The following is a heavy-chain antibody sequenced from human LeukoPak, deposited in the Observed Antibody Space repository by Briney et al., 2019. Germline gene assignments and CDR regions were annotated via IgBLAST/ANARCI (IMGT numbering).Heavy chain of an antibody. V-gene: IGHV3-7*01. CDR3: ARVWYSYNFMDV. CDR1: GFTFSSYS. CDR2: IRQDGSDK. D-gene: IGHD1-26*01. Sequence: QSGGSLRLSCAASGFTFSSYSMNWVRQAPGKGLEWVGNIRQDGSDKNYVDSVKGRFTISRDNAKNSLYLQMNSLRDEDTAVYYCARVWYSYNFMDVWGKGTTVTVSS. J-gene: IGHJ6*04.